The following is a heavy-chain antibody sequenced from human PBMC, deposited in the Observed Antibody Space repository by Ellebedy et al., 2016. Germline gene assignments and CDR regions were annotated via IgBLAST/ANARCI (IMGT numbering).Heavy chain of an antibody. CDR1: GFTFSDSW. CDR3: ARGHYGMDV. J-gene: IGHJ6*02. CDR2: INQDESGK. Sequence: GGSLRLSCVASGFTFSDSWMSWVRQGPGKRLEWVANINQDESGKTYVDSVNGRFTVSRDNAKNSLHLQMNSLTVEDTAVYFCARGHYGMDVWGQGTTVIVSS. V-gene: IGHV3-7*03.